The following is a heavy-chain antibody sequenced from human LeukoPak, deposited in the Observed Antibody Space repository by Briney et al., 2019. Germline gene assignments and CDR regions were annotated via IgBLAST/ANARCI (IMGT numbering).Heavy chain of an antibody. J-gene: IGHJ5*02. Sequence: GGSLRLSCAASGFTFSSYGMHWVRQAPGKGLEWVAVISHDGSNKYYADSVKGRFTISRDNSKNTLYLQMNSLRAEDTAVYYCAKDGSSSSWNWFDPWGQGTLVTVSS. CDR2: ISHDGSNK. CDR1: GFTFSSYG. D-gene: IGHD6-13*01. CDR3: AKDGSSSSWNWFDP. V-gene: IGHV3-30*18.